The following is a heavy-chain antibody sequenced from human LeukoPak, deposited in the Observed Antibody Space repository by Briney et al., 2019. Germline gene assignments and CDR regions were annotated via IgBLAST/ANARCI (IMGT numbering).Heavy chain of an antibody. Sequence: GESLKISCKGSGYSFTSYWIGWVRQMPGKGLEWMGITYPGDSDTRYSPSFQGQVTISADKSISTAYLQWSSLKASDTAMYYCARRVWFGERRAFDYWAVFDYWGQGTLVTVSS. CDR2: TYPGDSDT. D-gene: IGHD3-10*01. V-gene: IGHV5-51*01. CDR3: ARRVWFGERRAFDYWAVFDY. CDR1: GYSFTSYW. J-gene: IGHJ4*02.